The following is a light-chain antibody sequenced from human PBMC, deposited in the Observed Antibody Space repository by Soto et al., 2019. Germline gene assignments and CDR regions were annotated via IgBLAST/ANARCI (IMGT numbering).Light chain of an antibody. CDR1: SSDVGYYNY. Sequence: QSVLTQPASVSGSPGQSITISCTGTSSDVGYYNYVSWYQKHPGKAPKLMIYEVSKRPSGVSNRFAGSKSGHTASLTISGLQAEDEANYYCSSYTVSSTLYVFGNGTKLTVL. CDR3: SSYTVSSTLYV. J-gene: IGLJ1*01. CDR2: EVS. V-gene: IGLV2-14*01.